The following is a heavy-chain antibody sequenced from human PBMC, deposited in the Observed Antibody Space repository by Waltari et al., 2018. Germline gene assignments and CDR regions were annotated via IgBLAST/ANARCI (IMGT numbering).Heavy chain of an antibody. Sequence: QVQLQESGPGLVKPSETLSLTCPVSGGSIISYYWSWIRQPAGKGLEGIGRICTSGSTNSHPSLKSRVTMSVDTSKNQFYLKLRDVTAADTAVYYCARGGAPDFWTGAGGYFDYWGQGTLVPVSS. J-gene: IGHJ4*02. CDR2: ICTSGST. CDR3: ARGGAPDFWTGAGGYFDY. CDR1: GGSIISYY. D-gene: IGHD3-3*01. V-gene: IGHV4-4*07.